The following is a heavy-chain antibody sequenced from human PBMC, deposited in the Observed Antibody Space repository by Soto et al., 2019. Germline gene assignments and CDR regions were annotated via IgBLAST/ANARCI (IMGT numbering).Heavy chain of an antibody. J-gene: IGHJ4*02. CDR3: ARSRYYFDY. CDR2: IKVDNGDT. V-gene: IGHV1-18*01. CDR1: GYTLKNYG. Sequence: QVHLVQSGGEVKKPGASVKVSCKASGYTLKNYGIGWVRQAPGLGPEWVGWIKVDNGDTKDAEKLQGRVTLTTDTSTSTAYMELRNLRSDDTAFYYCARSRYYFDYWGQGTLVTVSS.